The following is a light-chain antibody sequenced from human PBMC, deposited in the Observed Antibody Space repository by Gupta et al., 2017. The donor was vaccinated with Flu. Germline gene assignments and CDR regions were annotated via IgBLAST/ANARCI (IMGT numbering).Light chain of an antibody. V-gene: IGLV3-1*01. J-gene: IGLJ1*01. CDR3: QAWDSSTFYV. CDR2: QDS. Sequence: PGQTASITCSGDKLGDKYACWYQQKPGQSPVLVSYQDSKRPSGIPERFSGSNSGNTATLTISGTQAMDEADYYCQAWDSSTFYVFGTGTKVTVL. CDR1: KLGDKY.